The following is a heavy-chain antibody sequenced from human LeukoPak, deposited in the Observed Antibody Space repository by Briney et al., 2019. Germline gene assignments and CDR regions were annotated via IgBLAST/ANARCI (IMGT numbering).Heavy chain of an antibody. V-gene: IGHV3-23*01. CDR2: ISGSGGSP. CDR1: GVTFSSYA. Sequence: GGSLRLSCAASGVTFSSYAMSWVRQAPGKGLEWVSSISGSGGSPYYADSVKGRFTISRDNSNNTLYLEMNSLRADDTAVYDCAKDRVALAGIGLDYWGQGTLVTVSS. D-gene: IGHD6-19*01. J-gene: IGHJ4*02. CDR3: AKDRVALAGIGLDY.